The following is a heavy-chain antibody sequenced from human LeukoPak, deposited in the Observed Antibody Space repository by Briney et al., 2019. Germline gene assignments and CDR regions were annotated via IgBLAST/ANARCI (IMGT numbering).Heavy chain of an antibody. Sequence: SETLSLTCSVSDDSITMYYWTWIRQPPGKGLEWIGYVDHTGSTNFNPSLNGRVSISRDTTKNLFSLRLRSVTAADTAVYYCARDVKSRRRQWFGELSVYYYYYMDVWGKGTTVTISS. J-gene: IGHJ6*03. CDR1: DDSITMYY. CDR2: VDHTGST. V-gene: IGHV4-59*12. D-gene: IGHD3-10*01. CDR3: ARDVKSRRRQWFGELSVYYYYYMDV.